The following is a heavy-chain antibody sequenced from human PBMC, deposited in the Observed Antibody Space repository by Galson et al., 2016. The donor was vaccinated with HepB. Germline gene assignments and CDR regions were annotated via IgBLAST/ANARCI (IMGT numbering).Heavy chain of an antibody. CDR2: ISSKGSST. D-gene: IGHD1-7*01. Sequence: SLRLSCAASGFIFRTYAMHWVRQAPGKRLEYVSGISSKGSSTNYADSVKGRFSISRDNSKNTLYLQMNSLRAEDTAVYYCVKVGTTRDFFYYMDVWGKGTAVTVSS. V-gene: IGHV3-64D*06. CDR1: GFIFRTYA. CDR3: VKVGTTRDFFYYMDV. J-gene: IGHJ6*03.